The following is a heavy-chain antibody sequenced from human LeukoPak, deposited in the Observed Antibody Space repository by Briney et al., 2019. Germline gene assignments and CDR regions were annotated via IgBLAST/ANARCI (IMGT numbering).Heavy chain of an antibody. CDR1: GYSFATYW. J-gene: IGHJ6*03. V-gene: IGHV5-51*01. CDR3: ARSSYPEYMDV. Sequence: GGSLKISCKGSGYSFATYWIAWVRQVPGKGLEWMGIIYPGDSDTRYSPSFQGQFTISADMSINTAYVQWSSLKASDTAMYYCARSSYPEYMDVWGEGTTVTVSS. CDR2: IYPGDSDT.